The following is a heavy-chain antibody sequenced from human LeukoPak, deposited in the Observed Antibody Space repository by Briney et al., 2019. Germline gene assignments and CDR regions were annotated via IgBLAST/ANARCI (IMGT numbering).Heavy chain of an antibody. J-gene: IGHJ3*02. CDR2: ISGSGGST. V-gene: IGHV3-23*01. CDR1: GFTFSSYA. D-gene: IGHD3-3*01. Sequence: GGSLRLSCAASGFTFSSYAMSWVRQAPGKGLEWVSEISGSGGSTYYADSVKGRFTISRDNSKNTLYLQMNSLRAEDTAVYYCAKVPVFSLTISEVVTDDAFDIWGQGTIVTVSS. CDR3: AKVPVFSLTISEVVTDDAFDI.